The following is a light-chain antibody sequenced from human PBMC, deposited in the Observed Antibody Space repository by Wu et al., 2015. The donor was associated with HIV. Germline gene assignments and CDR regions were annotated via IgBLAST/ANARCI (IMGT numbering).Light chain of an antibody. V-gene: IGKV3-11*01. CDR1: QSVSTN. Sequence: EIVLTQSPGTLSLSPGESVTLSCRASQSVSTNLAWYQQRPGQAPRLLIYGASTRATGIPDRFSGSGSGTDFTLTISSLEPEDVAVYYCRQHSSWPPLTFGGGTRVEI. J-gene: IGKJ4*01. CDR2: GAS. CDR3: RQHSSWPPLT.